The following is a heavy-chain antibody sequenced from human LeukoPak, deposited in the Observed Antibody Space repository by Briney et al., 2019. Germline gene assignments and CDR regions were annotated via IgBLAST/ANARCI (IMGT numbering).Heavy chain of an antibody. CDR2: INHSGST. J-gene: IGHJ3*02. V-gene: IGHV4-34*01. Sequence: SETLSLTCAVYGGSFSGYYWSWIRQPPGKGLEWIGEINHSGSTNYNPSLKSRVTISVDTSKNQFSLKLSSVTAADTAVHYCARPRYSYGLDAFDIWGQGTMVTVSS. D-gene: IGHD5-18*01. CDR1: GGSFSGYY. CDR3: ARPRYSYGLDAFDI.